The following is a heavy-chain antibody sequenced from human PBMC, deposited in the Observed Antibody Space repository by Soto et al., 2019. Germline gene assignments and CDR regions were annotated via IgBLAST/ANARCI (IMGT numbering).Heavy chain of an antibody. Sequence: QVQLVQSGAEVKKPGASVKVSCKASGYTFTSYCMHWVRQAPGQGLEWMGIINPSGGSTSYAQKLQGRVTMTRETSTSTVYMELSSLRSEDTAVYYCARPDYDAFDIWGQGTMVTVSS. CDR2: INPSGGST. CDR3: ARPDYDAFDI. J-gene: IGHJ3*02. D-gene: IGHD4-17*01. V-gene: IGHV1-46*04. CDR1: GYTFTSYC.